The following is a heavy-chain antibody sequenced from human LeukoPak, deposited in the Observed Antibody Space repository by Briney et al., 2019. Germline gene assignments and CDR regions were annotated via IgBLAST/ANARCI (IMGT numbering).Heavy chain of an antibody. J-gene: IGHJ6*03. CDR2: IYYSGST. V-gene: IGHV4-39*07. CDR1: GGSISSSSYY. CDR3: ARVGVATTTPTPHYYYMDV. Sequence: PSETLSLTCTVSGGSISSSSYYWGWIRQPPGKGLEWIGSIYYSGSTYYNPSLKSRVTISVDTSKNQFSLKLSSVTAADTAVYYCARVGVATTTPTPHYYYMDVWGKGTTVTVSS. D-gene: IGHD5-12*01.